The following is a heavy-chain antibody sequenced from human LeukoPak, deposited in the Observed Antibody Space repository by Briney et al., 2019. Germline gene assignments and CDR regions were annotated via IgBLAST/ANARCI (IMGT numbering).Heavy chain of an antibody. CDR2: ISTYNGNT. V-gene: IGHV1-18*01. CDR1: GYTFTSYG. D-gene: IGHD3-10*01. Sequence: ASVKVSCKASGYTFTSYGITWVRQAPGQGLEWMGWISTYNGNTNYAQKLQGRATMTTDTSTSTAYMELRSLRSDDTAVYYCARDLSHYGSGSSYWGQGTLVTVSS. J-gene: IGHJ4*02. CDR3: ARDLSHYGSGSSY.